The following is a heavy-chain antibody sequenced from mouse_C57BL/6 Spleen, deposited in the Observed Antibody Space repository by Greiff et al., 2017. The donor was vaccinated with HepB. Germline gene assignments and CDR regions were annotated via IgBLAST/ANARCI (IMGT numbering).Heavy chain of an antibody. CDR3: ARKGYDYDWFAY. CDR2: IYPGSGST. D-gene: IGHD2-4*01. Sequence: QVQLQQPGAELVKPGASVKMSCKASGYTFTSYWITWVKQRPGQGLEWIGDIYPGSGSTNYNEKFKSKATLTVDTSSSTAYMQLSSLTSEDSAVYYWARKGYDYDWFAYWGQGTLVTVSA. J-gene: IGHJ3*01. CDR1: GYTFTSYW. V-gene: IGHV1-55*01.